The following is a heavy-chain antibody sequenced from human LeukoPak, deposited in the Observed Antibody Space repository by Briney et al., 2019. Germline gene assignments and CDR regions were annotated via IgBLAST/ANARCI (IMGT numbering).Heavy chain of an antibody. D-gene: IGHD2-2*01. V-gene: IGHV1-3*01. CDR1: GYTFTNYA. Sequence: ASMKVSCKASGYTFTNYAMHWVRQAPGQRLEWMGWINAGNGNTKYSQKFQGRVTITRDTSASTAYMELSSLRSEDTTVYYCARLGCSSTNCPIDYWGQGTLVTVSS. J-gene: IGHJ4*02. CDR3: ARLGCSSTNCPIDY. CDR2: INAGNGNT.